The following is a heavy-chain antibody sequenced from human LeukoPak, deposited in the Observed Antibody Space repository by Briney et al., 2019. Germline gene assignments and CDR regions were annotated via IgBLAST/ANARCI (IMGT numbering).Heavy chain of an antibody. CDR1: GGSFSGYY. CDR2: INHSGST. J-gene: IGHJ4*02. CDR3: AGAVYYYDSSGYYAVDY. V-gene: IGHV4-34*01. D-gene: IGHD3-22*01. Sequence: PSETLSLTCAVYGGSFSGYYWSWIRQPPGKGLEWIGEINHSGSTNYNPSLKSRVTISVDTSKNQFSLKLSSVTAADTAVYYCAGAVYYYDSSGYYAVDYWGQGTLVTVSS.